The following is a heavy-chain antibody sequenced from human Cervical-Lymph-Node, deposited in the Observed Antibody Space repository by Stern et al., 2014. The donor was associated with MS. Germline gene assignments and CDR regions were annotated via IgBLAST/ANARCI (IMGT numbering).Heavy chain of an antibody. CDR3: ARETFRDCSGLSCFFGSPANTYDFGMDA. CDR2: ISTYNGNT. D-gene: IGHD2-15*01. Sequence: QVQLVQSGPEVKKPGASVKVSCKASGYTFTSYGISWVRQAPGQGLEWMGWISTYNGNTNYAQKFQGRVTMTTDTSTTTAYMELRSLRSDDTAIYYCARETFRDCSGLSCFFGSPANTYDFGMDAWGQGTTVTVSS. CDR1: GYTFTSYG. J-gene: IGHJ6*02. V-gene: IGHV1-18*01.